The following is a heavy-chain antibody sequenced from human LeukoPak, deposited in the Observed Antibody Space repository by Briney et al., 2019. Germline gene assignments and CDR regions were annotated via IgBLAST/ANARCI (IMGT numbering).Heavy chain of an antibody. CDR3: ARVLNYGDYHFDY. CDR1: GFTFDDYA. D-gene: IGHD4-17*01. J-gene: IGHJ4*02. Sequence: GGSLRLSCAASGFTFDDYAMHWVRQAPGKGLEWVSGISWNSGSIGYADSVKGRFTISRDNAKNSLYLQMNSLRAEDTAVYYCARVLNYGDYHFDYWGQGTLVTVSS. V-gene: IGHV3-9*01. CDR2: ISWNSGSI.